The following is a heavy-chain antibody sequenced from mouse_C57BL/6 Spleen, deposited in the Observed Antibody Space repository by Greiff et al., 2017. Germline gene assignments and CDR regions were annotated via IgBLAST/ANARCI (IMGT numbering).Heavy chain of an antibody. CDR1: GYTFTSYW. Sequence: QVQLQQSGAELAKPGASVKLSCKASGYTFTSYWMHWVKQRPGQGLEWIGYINPSSGYTRYNQKCKDKATLTADKSSSTAYMQLSSLTYEDSAVYYCAAYYDYDEGFAYWGQGALVTVSA. CDR3: AAYYDYDEGFAY. D-gene: IGHD2-4*01. CDR2: INPSSGYT. J-gene: IGHJ3*01. V-gene: IGHV1-7*01.